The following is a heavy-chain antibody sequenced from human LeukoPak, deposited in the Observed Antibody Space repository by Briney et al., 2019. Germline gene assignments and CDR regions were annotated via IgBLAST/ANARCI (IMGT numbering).Heavy chain of an antibody. D-gene: IGHD3-3*01. CDR2: MYHSGSA. CDR1: DYSIRSAYF. V-gene: IGHV4-38-2*02. CDR3: ATRYDVWNGYPFFDH. Sequence: SETLSLTCTVSDYSIRSAYFWGWIRQPPGKGLEWIGTMYHSGSAYSNPSLKSRVTISIDTSKDQFSLRLTSVTAADTAVYYCATRYDVWNGYPFFDHWGQGTLVTVSS. J-gene: IGHJ4*02.